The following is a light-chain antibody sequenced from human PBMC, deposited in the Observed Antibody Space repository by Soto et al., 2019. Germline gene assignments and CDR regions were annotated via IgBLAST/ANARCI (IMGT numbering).Light chain of an antibody. J-gene: IGLJ1*01. CDR3: CSYVGSNNYV. CDR2: EVT. CDR1: SSDVGGYNY. Sequence: QSALTQPLSASGSPGQSVAISCTGTSSDVGGYNYVSWYQQYPGKAPKLIMYEVTKRPSGVPDRFSGSKSGNTASLTVSGLQAEDETDYYCCSYVGSNNYVFGTGTKVTVL. V-gene: IGLV2-8*01.